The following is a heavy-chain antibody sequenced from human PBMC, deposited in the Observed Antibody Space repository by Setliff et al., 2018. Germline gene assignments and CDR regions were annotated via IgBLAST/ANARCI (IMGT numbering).Heavy chain of an antibody. Sequence: RASVKVSCKASGYTFTDYGVTWVRQAPGQGLEWVGWISPYSGNAYYAPKFQGRVIMTTDTSTGTAYMELGSLTSDDTAIYYCARINFYVSSGYYYAPDYWGPGTLVTVS. CDR2: ISPYSGNA. CDR1: GYTFTDYG. J-gene: IGHJ4*02. D-gene: IGHD3-22*01. CDR3: ARINFYVSSGYYYAPDY. V-gene: IGHV1-18*01.